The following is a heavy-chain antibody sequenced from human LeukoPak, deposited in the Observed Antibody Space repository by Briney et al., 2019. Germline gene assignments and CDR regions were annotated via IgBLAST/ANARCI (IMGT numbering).Heavy chain of an antibody. CDR2: IKQDGSEK. V-gene: IGHV3-7*01. Sequence: GGSLRLSCAASGFSFGTYWMSWVRQAPGKGLEWVANIKQDGSEKYYVDSVKGRFTISRDNAKNPLYPQMNSLRAEDTAVYYCARDYDFWSGFFDYWGQGTLVTVSS. J-gene: IGHJ4*02. CDR1: GFSFGTYW. CDR3: ARDYDFWSGFFDY. D-gene: IGHD3-3*01.